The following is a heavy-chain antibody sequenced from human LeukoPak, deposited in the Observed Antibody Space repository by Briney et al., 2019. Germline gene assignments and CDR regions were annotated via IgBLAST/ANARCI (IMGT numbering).Heavy chain of an antibody. D-gene: IGHD3-3*01. CDR3: ATFYDFWSGYIDY. J-gene: IGHJ4*02. CDR2: ISGSGGST. CDR1: GFTFSSYA. Sequence: GGSLRLSCAASGFTFSSYAMSWVRQAPVKGLEWVSAISGSGGSTYYADSVKGRFTISRDNSKNTLYLQMNSLRAEDTAVYYCATFYDFWSGYIDYWGQGTLVTVSS. V-gene: IGHV3-23*01.